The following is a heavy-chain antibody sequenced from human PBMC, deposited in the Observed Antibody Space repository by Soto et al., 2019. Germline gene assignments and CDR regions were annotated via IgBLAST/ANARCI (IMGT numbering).Heavy chain of an antibody. J-gene: IGHJ6*02. Sequence: QLQLQESGSGLVRPSQTLSLTCTVSGDSISRGGYSWTWIRQPPGKAPEWIGNIYDSGSTSYNPSLKYRVTMSVARSTNQFSLQLTSVTAADTAVYFCARGSSSYYDYGMDVWGQGTTVTVSS. D-gene: IGHD6-19*01. CDR2: IYDSGST. CDR3: ARGSSSYYDYGMDV. V-gene: IGHV4-30-2*01. CDR1: GDSISRGGYS.